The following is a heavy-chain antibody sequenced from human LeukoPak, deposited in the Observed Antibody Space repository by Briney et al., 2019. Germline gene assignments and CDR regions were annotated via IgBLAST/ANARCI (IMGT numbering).Heavy chain of an antibody. Sequence: PGGSLRLSCAASGFTFSDYWMSWVCQAPGKGLEWVANIKEDGSEKYYVDSVSGRFTISRDNPKNSVYLQMNSLRAEDTAVYYCARIMNSSPDYWGQGTLVTVSS. J-gene: IGHJ4*02. CDR2: IKEDGSEK. V-gene: IGHV3-7*01. CDR3: ARIMNSSPDY. D-gene: IGHD3-22*01. CDR1: GFTFSDYW.